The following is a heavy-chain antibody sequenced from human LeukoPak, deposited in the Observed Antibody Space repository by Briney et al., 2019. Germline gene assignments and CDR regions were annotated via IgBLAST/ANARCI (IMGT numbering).Heavy chain of an antibody. V-gene: IGHV3-23*01. CDR1: GFSFSSYA. Sequence: GGSLRLSCAASGFSFSSYAMSWVRQAPGKGLEWVSGISGSGDNTYYADSVKGRFTISRDNSKNTLYVQVNSLGTEDTAAYYCAKGSYYDSRGSFYFDYWGQGTLVTVSS. CDR2: ISGSGDNT. J-gene: IGHJ4*02. CDR3: AKGSYYDSRGSFYFDY. D-gene: IGHD3-22*01.